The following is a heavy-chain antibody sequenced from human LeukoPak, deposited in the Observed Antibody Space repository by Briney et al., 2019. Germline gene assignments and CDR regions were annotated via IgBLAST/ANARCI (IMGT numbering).Heavy chain of an antibody. CDR1: GFSFSDYY. CDR2: ISSSGHMT. CDR3: ARDVGTYVNPFDAFDL. J-gene: IGHJ3*01. D-gene: IGHD7-27*01. Sequence: GGSLGLSCSASGFSFSDYYMSWIRQAPGKGLEWVSFISSSGHMTAYADSVKGRVSISRDNAKNSMDLQLTNVRAEDTAVYFCARDVGTYVNPFDAFDLWGQGTMVTVSS. V-gene: IGHV3-11*01.